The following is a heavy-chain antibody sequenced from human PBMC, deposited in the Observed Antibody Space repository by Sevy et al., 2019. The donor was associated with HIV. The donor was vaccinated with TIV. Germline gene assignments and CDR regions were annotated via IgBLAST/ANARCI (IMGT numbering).Heavy chain of an antibody. D-gene: IGHD6-13*01. J-gene: IGHJ4*02. V-gene: IGHV3-21*01. CDR1: EFAFNIHN. CDR2: ISTSSNNI. Sequence: GGSLRLSCVASEFAFNIHNMSWVRQAPGKGLEWVSSISTSSNNIYYADSVVGRFTISRDNAKNSLYLQMNSLRAEDTAVYYCARTFSFSWYDYWGQGTLVTVSS. CDR3: ARTFSFSWYDY.